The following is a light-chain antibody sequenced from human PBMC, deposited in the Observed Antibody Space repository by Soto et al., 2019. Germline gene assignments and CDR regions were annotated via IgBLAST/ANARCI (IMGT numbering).Light chain of an antibody. V-gene: IGKV2-28*01. CDR1: QSLLHSNGYKY. CDR3: MQSLQTPLT. CDR2: LGS. Sequence: DTVMTQSPLSLPVTPGEPASISCRSSQSLLHSNGYKYLDWYLQKPGQSPQLLIYLGSNRASGVPDRFSGSGSGTDFTLKISRVEAEDVGVYYCMQSLQTPLTFGGGTKVEIK. J-gene: IGKJ4*01.